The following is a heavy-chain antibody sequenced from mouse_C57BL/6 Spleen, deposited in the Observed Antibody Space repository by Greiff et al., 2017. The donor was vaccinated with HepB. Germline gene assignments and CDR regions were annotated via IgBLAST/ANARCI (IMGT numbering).Heavy chain of an antibody. CDR1: GFTFSDYG. J-gene: IGHJ2*01. Sequence: EVQGVESGGGLVKPGGSLKLSCAASGFTFSDYGMHWVRQAPEKGLEWVAYISSGSSTIYYADTVKGRFTISRDNAKNTLFLQMTSLRSEDTAMYYCARGRIYDGYYGFFDYWGQGTTLTVSS. CDR3: ARGRIYDGYYGFFDY. CDR2: ISSGSSTI. V-gene: IGHV5-17*01. D-gene: IGHD2-3*01.